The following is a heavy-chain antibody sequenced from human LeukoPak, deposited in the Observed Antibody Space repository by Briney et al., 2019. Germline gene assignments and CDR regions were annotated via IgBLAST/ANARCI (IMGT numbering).Heavy chain of an antibody. V-gene: IGHV3-23*01. CDR3: AKGGGWLYYFDY. CDR2: ISDSGGSR. D-gene: IGHD6-19*01. CDR1: GFTSSSFA. J-gene: IGHJ4*02. Sequence: GGSLRLSCAASGFTSSSFAMNWVRQAPGKGLEWVSAISDSGGSRYYADSVKGRFTISRDNAKNTVYLQMNSLRVEDTAVYYCAKGGGWLYYFDYWGQGSLVSVSS.